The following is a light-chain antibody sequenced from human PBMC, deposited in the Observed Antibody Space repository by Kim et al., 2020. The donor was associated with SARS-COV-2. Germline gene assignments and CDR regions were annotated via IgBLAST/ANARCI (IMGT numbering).Light chain of an antibody. CDR3: CSNAGSTTL. J-gene: IGLJ2*01. CDR2: DGS. V-gene: IGLV2-23*01. Sequence: PGQSITISCTGTSSDVGNFNLVSWYQHHPGKAPNIMIYDGSKRPSGVSDRFSGSKSGNAASLTISGVQAEDEADYYCCSNAGSTTLFGGGTKVTVL. CDR1: SSDVGNFNL.